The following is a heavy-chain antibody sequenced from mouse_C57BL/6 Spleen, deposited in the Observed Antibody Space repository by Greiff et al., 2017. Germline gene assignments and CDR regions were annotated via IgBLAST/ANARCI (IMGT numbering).Heavy chain of an antibody. D-gene: IGHD1-1*01. CDR1: GYTFTSYG. J-gene: IGHJ2*01. Sequence: VKLMESGAELARPGASVKLSCKASGYTFTSYGISWVKQRTGQGLEWIGEIYPRSGNTYYNEKFKGKATLTADKSSSTAYMELRSLTSEDSAVXFCARFGITTVVALYYFDYWGQGTTLTVSS. V-gene: IGHV1-81*01. CDR3: ARFGITTVVALYYFDY. CDR2: IYPRSGNT.